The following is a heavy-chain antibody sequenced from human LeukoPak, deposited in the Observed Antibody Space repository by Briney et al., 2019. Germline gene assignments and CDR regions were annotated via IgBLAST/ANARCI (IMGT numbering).Heavy chain of an antibody. V-gene: IGHV1-24*01. Sequence: GASVKVSCKVSGYTLTELSMHWMRQAPGKGLEWMGGFDPEDGETIYAQKFQGRVTMTEDTSTDTAYMELSSLRSEDTAVYYCARLDSIAAAGGFDYWGQGTLVTVSS. CDR2: FDPEDGET. CDR1: GYTLTELS. CDR3: ARLDSIAAAGGFDY. J-gene: IGHJ4*02. D-gene: IGHD6-13*01.